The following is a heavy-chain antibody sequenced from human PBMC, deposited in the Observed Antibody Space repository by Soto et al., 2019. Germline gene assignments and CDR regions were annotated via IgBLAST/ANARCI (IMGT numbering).Heavy chain of an antibody. CDR1: RGYVNTFH. CDR2: IYYSGST. D-gene: IGHD1-1*01. CDR3: ARDGKMARLPQGGDYYYGMDV. Sequence: SETLSLTCTVSRGYVNTFHWSWVRQPAGKGLEWIGYIYYSGSTYYNPSLKSRVTISVDTSKNQFSLKLSSVTAADTAVYYCARDGKMARLPQGGDYYYGMDVWGQGTTVTVSS. J-gene: IGHJ6*02. V-gene: IGHV4-59*06.